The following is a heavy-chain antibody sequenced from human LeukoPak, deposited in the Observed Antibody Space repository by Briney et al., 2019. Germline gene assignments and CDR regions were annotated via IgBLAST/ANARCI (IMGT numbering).Heavy chain of an antibody. Sequence: ETRSPTCTVSGGPMSSYYWSWIRQPAGKGLEWIGRIYTSGSTRYKPSLQSRVTISVDTSKNQFFLKLSYVTVADTAMYYCARHEVGYCSGGTCHYYFDYWGQGTLLAVSS. V-gene: IGHV4-4*07. D-gene: IGHD2-15*01. CDR2: IYTSGST. CDR1: GGPMSSYY. J-gene: IGHJ4*02. CDR3: ARHEVGYCSGGTCHYYFDY.